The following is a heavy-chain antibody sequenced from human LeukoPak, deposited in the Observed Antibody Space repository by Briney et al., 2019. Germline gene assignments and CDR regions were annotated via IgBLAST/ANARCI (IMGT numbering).Heavy chain of an antibody. J-gene: IGHJ4*02. D-gene: IGHD2-15*01. CDR1: GFTFSDYY. CDR3: AREPGGSRLDY. CDR2: IKQDGSEK. V-gene: IGHV3-7*01. Sequence: PGGSLRLSCAASGFTFSDYYMTWIRQAPGKGLEWVANIKQDGSEKYFVDSVKGRFTISRDNAKNSLYLQMNSLRAEDTAVYYCAREPGGSRLDYWGQGTLVTVSS.